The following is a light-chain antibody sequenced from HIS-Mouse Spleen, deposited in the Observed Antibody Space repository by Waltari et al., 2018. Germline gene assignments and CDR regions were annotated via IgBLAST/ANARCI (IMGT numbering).Light chain of an antibody. Sequence: QSALTQPPSASWSPGQSVTISCTGTSSDVGGYNYVSWYQQHPGKAPKLMIYEVSKRPSGVPDRFAGSKSGNTASLTVSGLQAEDEADYYCSSYAGSNNFNVVFGGGTKLTVL. CDR2: EVS. CDR3: SSYAGSNNFNVV. CDR1: SSDVGGYNY. V-gene: IGLV2-8*01. J-gene: IGLJ2*01.